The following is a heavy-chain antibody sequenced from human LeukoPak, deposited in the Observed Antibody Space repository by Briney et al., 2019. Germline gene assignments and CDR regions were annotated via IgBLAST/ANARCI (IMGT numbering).Heavy chain of an antibody. Sequence: GRSLRLSCAASGFTFSSYAMHWVRQAPGKGLEWVAVISYDGSNKYYADSVKGRFTISRDNSKSTLYLQMNSLRAEDTAVYYCARDLSGYFDYWGQGTLVTVSS. J-gene: IGHJ4*02. D-gene: IGHD6-19*01. CDR1: GFTFSSYA. CDR3: ARDLSGYFDY. CDR2: ISYDGSNK. V-gene: IGHV3-30-3*01.